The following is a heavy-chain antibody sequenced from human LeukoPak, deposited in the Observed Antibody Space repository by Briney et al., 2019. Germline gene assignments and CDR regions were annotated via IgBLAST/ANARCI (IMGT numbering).Heavy chain of an antibody. Sequence: TSQTLSLTCTVSGGSISSGSYYWSWIRQPAGKGLEWIGRIYTSGSTNYNPSLKSRVTISVDTSKNQCSLKLSSVTAADTAVYYCARSPLYYDSSGYYGRDYWGQGTLVTVSS. CDR1: GGSISSGSYY. J-gene: IGHJ4*02. V-gene: IGHV4-61*02. CDR3: ARSPLYYDSSGYYGRDY. D-gene: IGHD3-22*01. CDR2: IYTSGST.